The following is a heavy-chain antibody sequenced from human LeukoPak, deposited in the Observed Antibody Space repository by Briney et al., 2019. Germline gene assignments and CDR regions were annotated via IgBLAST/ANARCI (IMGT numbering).Heavy chain of an antibody. CDR1: GFTFSSYG. D-gene: IGHD5-12*01. V-gene: IGHV3-7*01. CDR3: ARFGYSGWNLEY. Sequence: GGSLRLSCAASGFTFSSYGMHWVRQAPGKGLEWVANINQGGSVKYYVDSVKGRFTISRDDAESSLYVQMNSLRDEDTAVYYCARFGYSGWNLEYWGQGTLVTVSS. J-gene: IGHJ4*02. CDR2: INQGGSVK.